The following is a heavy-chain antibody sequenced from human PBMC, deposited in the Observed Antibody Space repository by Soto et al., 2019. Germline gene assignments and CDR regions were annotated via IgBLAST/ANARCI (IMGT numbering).Heavy chain of an antibody. CDR1: GGSISSSSYY. V-gene: IGHV4-39*01. Sequence: KTSETLSLTCTVSGGSISSSSYYWGWIRQPPGKGLEWIGSIYYSGSTYYNPSLKSRVTISVDTSKNQFSLKLSSATAADTAVYYCARHWDEILEYYGMDVWGQGTTVTVSS. CDR2: IYYSGST. CDR3: ARHWDEILEYYGMDV. D-gene: IGHD3-9*01. J-gene: IGHJ6*02.